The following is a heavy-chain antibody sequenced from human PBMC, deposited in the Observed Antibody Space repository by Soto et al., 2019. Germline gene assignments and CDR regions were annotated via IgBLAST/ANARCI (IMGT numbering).Heavy chain of an antibody. D-gene: IGHD3-3*01. J-gene: IGHJ6*02. CDR3: ARVGFTIFGVVYYYGMDV. CDR2: MNPNSGNT. V-gene: IGHV1-8*01. CDR1: GYTFTSYD. Sequence: QVQLVQSGAEVKKPGASVKVSCKASGYTFTSYDINWVRQATGQGLEWMGWMNPNSGNTGYAQKFQGRVTITRNTSISTAYMELSSLRSEDTVVYYCARVGFTIFGVVYYYGMDVWGQGTTVTVSS.